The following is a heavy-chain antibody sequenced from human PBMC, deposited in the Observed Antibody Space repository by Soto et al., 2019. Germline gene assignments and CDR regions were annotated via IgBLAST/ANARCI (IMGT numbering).Heavy chain of an antibody. CDR1: GFTCTRYA. CDR2: LSGSGGSP. D-gene: IGHD3-9*01. J-gene: IGHJ4*02. CDR3: AKRGDRYFDY. V-gene: IGHV3-23*01. Sequence: AGGSLRLSRAAAGFTCTRYAMSWVRQAPGKGLEWASGLSGSGGSPYYADSVKGRFAVSRDNSKNTLYLQMNSLRAEDTAVYYCAKRGDRYFDYWGQGT.